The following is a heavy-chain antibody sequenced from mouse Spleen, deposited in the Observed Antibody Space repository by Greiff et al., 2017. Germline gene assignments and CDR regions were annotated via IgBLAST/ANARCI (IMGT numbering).Heavy chain of an antibody. D-gene: IGHD2-3*01. CDR3: TTFYAPGFAY. Sequence: EVKLVESGAELVRPGASVKLSCTASGFNIKDDYMHWVKQRPEQGLEWIGWIDPENGDTEYASKFQGKATITADTSSNTAYLQLSSLTSEDTAVYYCTTFYAPGFAYWGQGTLVTVSA. V-gene: IGHV14-4*01. CDR2: IDPENGDT. J-gene: IGHJ3*01. CDR1: GFNIKDDY.